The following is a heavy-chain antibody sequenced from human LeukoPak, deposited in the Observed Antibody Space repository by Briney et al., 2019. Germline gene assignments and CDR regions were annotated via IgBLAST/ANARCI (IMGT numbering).Heavy chain of an antibody. J-gene: IGHJ6*03. CDR1: GFTFSDYY. Sequence: PGGSLRLSCAASGFTFSDYYMSWIRQAPGKGLEWVSYISSSGSTIYYADSVKGRFTISRDNAKNSLYLQMNSLRAEDTAVYYCARDSSSWSHYYYYYMDVWGKGTTVTVSS. D-gene: IGHD6-13*01. V-gene: IGHV3-11*04. CDR3: ARDSSSWSHYYYYYMDV. CDR2: ISSSGSTI.